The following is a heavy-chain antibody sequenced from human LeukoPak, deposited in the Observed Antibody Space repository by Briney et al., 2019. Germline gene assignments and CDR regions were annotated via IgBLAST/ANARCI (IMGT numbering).Heavy chain of an antibody. CDR2: IYYSGST. D-gene: IGHD6-13*01. V-gene: IGHV4-61*08. Sequence: SETLSLTCTVSGGSISSGGYYWSWIRQHPGKGLEWIGYIYYSGSTNYNPSLKSRVTISVDTSKNQFSLKLSSVTAADTAVYYCARAVRAIAAALPPFDYWGQGTLVTVSS. CDR3: ARAVRAIAAALPPFDY. CDR1: GGSISSGGYY. J-gene: IGHJ4*02.